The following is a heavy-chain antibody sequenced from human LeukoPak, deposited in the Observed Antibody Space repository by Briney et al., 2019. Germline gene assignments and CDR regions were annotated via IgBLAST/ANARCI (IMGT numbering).Heavy chain of an antibody. J-gene: IGHJ4*02. D-gene: IGHD7-27*01. V-gene: IGHV3-21*01. Sequence: GGSLRLSCAASGFTFSSYSMNWVRQAPGKGLEWVSSISSSSSYIYYADSVKGRFTISRDNAKNSLYLQMNSLRAEDTAVYYCAGWEAGEGGYFDYWGQGTLVTVSS. CDR1: GFTFSSYS. CDR2: ISSSSSYI. CDR3: AGWEAGEGGYFDY.